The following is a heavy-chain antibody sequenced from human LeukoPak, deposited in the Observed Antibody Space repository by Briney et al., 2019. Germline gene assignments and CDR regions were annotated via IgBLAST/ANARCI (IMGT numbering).Heavy chain of an antibody. CDR2: ISSSSSTI. Sequence: GGSLGLSCAASGFTFSSYSMNWVRQAPGKGLEWVSYISSSSSTIYYADSVKGRFTISRDNAKNSLYLQMNSLRAEDTSVYYCARAVDRGYSYGYYFDYWGQGTLVTVSS. J-gene: IGHJ4*02. V-gene: IGHV3-48*01. D-gene: IGHD5-18*01. CDR1: GFTFSSYS. CDR3: ARAVDRGYSYGYYFDY.